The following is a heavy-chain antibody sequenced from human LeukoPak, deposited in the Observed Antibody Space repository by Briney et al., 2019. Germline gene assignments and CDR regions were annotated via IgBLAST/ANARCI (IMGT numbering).Heavy chain of an antibody. V-gene: IGHV4-30-2*01. CDR1: GGSISSGGYY. CDR2: IYHSGST. J-gene: IGHJ4*02. D-gene: IGHD3-9*01. CDR3: AGHSPDILTGYYTS. Sequence: TSETLSLTCIVSGGSISSGGYYWSWIRQPPGKGLEWIGYIYHSGSTYYNPSLKSRVTISVDRSKNQFSLKLTSVTAADTAVYYCAGHSPDILTGYYTSWGQGTLVTVSS.